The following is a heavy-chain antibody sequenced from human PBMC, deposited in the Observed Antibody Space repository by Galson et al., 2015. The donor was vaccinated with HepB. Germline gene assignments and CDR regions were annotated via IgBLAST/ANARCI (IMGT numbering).Heavy chain of an antibody. CDR1: GSTVSSNY. J-gene: IGHJ4*02. V-gene: IGHV3-66*01. CDR2: IYSDGGS. D-gene: IGHD3-22*01. CDR3: ARDDRRSTYYNSSGYYFAGGFDY. Sequence: SLRLSCAASGSTVSSNYMSWVRQAPGKGLEWVSVIYSDGGSYYADSVKGRFTISRDNSKNTLYLQMNSLRAEDTAVYYCARDDRRSTYYNSSGYYFAGGFDYWGQGALVTVSS.